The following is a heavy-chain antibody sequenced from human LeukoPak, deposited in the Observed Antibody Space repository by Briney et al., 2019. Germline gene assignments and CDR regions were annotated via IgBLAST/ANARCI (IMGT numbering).Heavy chain of an antibody. CDR2: IGGSGDAM. Sequence: KAGGSLRLSCEASGFTFSTYSMNWVRQAPGKGLEWVSYIGGSGDAMYYADSVKGRFTISRDTAKNSLYLQMNSLRDEDTAVFYCVRDHAFGFDFWGQGTLVTVSS. CDR3: VRDHAFGFDF. D-gene: IGHD2-2*01. CDR1: GFTFSTYS. V-gene: IGHV3-48*02. J-gene: IGHJ4*02.